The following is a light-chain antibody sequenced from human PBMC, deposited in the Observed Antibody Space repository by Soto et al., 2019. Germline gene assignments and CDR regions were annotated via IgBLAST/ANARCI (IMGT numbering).Light chain of an antibody. Sequence: DIQMTQSPSSLSASVGDRVTITCRASQTISRYLNWYQQKPGKAPKLLIYFASSLQSGVPSRFSGSGSGTDFTLTISSLEAEDFATYYCQQTYNPPGHTFGQGTKVDIK. CDR2: FAS. V-gene: IGKV1-39*01. J-gene: IGKJ2*01. CDR3: QQTYNPPGHT. CDR1: QTISRY.